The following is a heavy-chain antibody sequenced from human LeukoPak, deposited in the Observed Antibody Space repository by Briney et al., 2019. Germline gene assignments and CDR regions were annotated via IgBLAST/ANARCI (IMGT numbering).Heavy chain of an antibody. V-gene: IGHV3-53*01. D-gene: IGHD2-15*01. CDR3: AKQLGYCSDGSCYFPY. CDR2: IYSGGST. J-gene: IGHJ4*02. Sequence: GGSLRLSCAASGFTVSSNYMSWVRQAPGKGLEWVSVIYSGGSTYYADSVQGRFTISRDNSKSTLCLQMNSLRAEDTAVYYCAKQLGYCSDGSCYFPYWGQGTLVTVSS. CDR1: GFTVSSNY.